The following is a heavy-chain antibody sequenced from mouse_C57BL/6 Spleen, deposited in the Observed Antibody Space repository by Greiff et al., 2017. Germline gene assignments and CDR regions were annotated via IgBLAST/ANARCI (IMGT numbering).Heavy chain of an antibody. CDR3: TREDYGGAWFAY. D-gene: IGHD2-4*01. CDR2: ISSGGDYI. V-gene: IGHV5-9-1*02. CDR1: GFTFSSYA. J-gene: IGHJ3*01. Sequence: EVQVVESGEGLVKPGGSLKLSCAASGFTFSSYAMSWVRQTPEKRLEWVAYISSGGDYIYYADTVKGRFTISRDNARNTLYLQMSSLKSEDTAMYYCTREDYGGAWFAYWGQGTLVTVSA.